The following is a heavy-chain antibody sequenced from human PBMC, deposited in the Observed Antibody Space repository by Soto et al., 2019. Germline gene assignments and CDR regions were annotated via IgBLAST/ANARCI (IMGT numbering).Heavy chain of an antibody. V-gene: IGHV1-69*01. CDR3: ARAYYYDSSGYYLGFFDY. D-gene: IGHD3-22*01. Sequence: QVQLVQSGAEVKKPGSSVKVSCKASGGTFSSYAISWVRQAPGQGLEWMGGIIPIFGTANYAQKFQGRVTVTADESTSTAYMELSSLRSEGTAVYYCARAYYYDSSGYYLGFFDYWGQGTLVTVSS. J-gene: IGHJ4*02. CDR2: IIPIFGTA. CDR1: GGTFSSYA.